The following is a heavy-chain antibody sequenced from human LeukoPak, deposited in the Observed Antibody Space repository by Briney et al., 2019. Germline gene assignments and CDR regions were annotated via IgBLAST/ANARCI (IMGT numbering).Heavy chain of an antibody. CDR2: INHSGST. CDR3: ARERPYGDYFDY. V-gene: IGHV4-34*01. D-gene: IGHD4-17*01. J-gene: IGHJ4*02. Sequence: SETLSLTCAVYGGSFSGYYWTWIRQPPGKGLEWIGEINHSGSTNYNPSLKSRVTISVDTSKNQLSLKLSSVTVADTAVYYCARERPYGDYFDYWGQGTLVTVSS. CDR1: GGSFSGYY.